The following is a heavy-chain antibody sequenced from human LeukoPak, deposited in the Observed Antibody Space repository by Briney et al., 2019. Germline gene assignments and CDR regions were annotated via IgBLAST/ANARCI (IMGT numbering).Heavy chain of an antibody. CDR1: GFTFSSYA. Sequence: GGSLRLSCAASGFTFSSYAMSWVRQAPGKGLEWGSAISGSGGSTYYADSEKGRFTISRDNSKNTLYLQMNSLRAEDTAVYYCAKWNGIQLWLSEWGQGTLVTVSS. V-gene: IGHV3-23*01. CDR2: ISGSGGST. J-gene: IGHJ4*02. CDR3: AKWNGIQLWLSE. D-gene: IGHD5-18*01.